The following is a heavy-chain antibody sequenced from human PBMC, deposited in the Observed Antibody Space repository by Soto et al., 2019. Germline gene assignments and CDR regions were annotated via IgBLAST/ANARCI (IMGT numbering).Heavy chain of an antibody. J-gene: IGHJ3*02. Sequence: SETLSLTCTVSGGSISSGGYYWSWIRQHPGKGLEWIGYIYYSGSTYYNPSLRSRVTISVDTSKNQFSLKLSPVTAADTAVYYCARDRCSSTSCYVGHDAFDIWGQGTMVTVSS. CDR3: ARDRCSSTSCYVGHDAFDI. V-gene: IGHV4-31*03. CDR2: IYYSGST. D-gene: IGHD2-2*01. CDR1: GGSISSGGYY.